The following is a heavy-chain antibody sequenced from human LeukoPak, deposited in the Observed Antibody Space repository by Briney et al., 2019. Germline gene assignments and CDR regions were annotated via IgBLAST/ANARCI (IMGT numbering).Heavy chain of an antibody. V-gene: IGHV1-18*01. D-gene: IGHD1-26*01. CDR2: ISAYNGNT. J-gene: IGHJ6*03. Sequence: GASVKVSCKASGYTFTIYGISWVRQAPGQGLEWMGWISAYNGNTNYAQKLQDRVTMTTDTSTNTAYMELRSLRSDDTAVYYCARDAPNPSSGNYAPYQFYYQMDVWGTGTTVTVSS. CDR1: GYTFTIYG. CDR3: ARDAPNPSSGNYAPYQFYYQMDV.